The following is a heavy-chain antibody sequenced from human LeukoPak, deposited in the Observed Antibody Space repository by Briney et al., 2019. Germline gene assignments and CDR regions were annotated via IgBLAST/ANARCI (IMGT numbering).Heavy chain of an antibody. V-gene: IGHV3-21*01. J-gene: IGHJ4*02. CDR2: ISSSSYM. CDR3: ASAGLVYSSGWYLETPFDY. D-gene: IGHD6-13*01. CDR1: GFTFSSYT. Sequence: GGPLRLSSAASGFTFSSYTMNWVRQAPGKGLEWASSISSSSYMYYADSVKGRFTISRDNAKNSLYLQMNSLRAEDTAVYYCASAGLVYSSGWYLETPFDYWGQGTLVAVSS.